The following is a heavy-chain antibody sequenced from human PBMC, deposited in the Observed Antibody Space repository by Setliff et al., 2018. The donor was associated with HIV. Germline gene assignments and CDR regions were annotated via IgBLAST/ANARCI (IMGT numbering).Heavy chain of an antibody. Sequence: SETLSLTCTVSGGSIGSGSHYWSWIRQPAGKGLEWIGHIYTTGSTNYNPSLKSRVTISLDTSKTQFSLKLNSVTAADTAVYYCARGQPQGGGTYWSAFDIWGQGTMVTVSS. CDR3: ARGQPQGGGTYWSAFDI. V-gene: IGHV4-61*09. J-gene: IGHJ3*02. D-gene: IGHD1-26*01. CDR2: IYTTGST. CDR1: GGSIGSGSHY.